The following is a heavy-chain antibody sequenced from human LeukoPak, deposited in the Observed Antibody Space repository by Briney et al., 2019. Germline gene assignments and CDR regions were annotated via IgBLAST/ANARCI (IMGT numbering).Heavy chain of an antibody. CDR2: INHSGST. Sequence: PSETLSLTCAVYGGSFSGYYWSWIRQPPGKGLEWIGEINHSGSTNYNPSLKSRVTISVDTSKNQFSLKLSSVTAADMAVYYCARERVVPAPGLDYWGQGTLVTVSS. CDR1: GGSFSGYY. D-gene: IGHD2-2*01. J-gene: IGHJ4*02. V-gene: IGHV4-34*01. CDR3: ARERVVPAPGLDY.